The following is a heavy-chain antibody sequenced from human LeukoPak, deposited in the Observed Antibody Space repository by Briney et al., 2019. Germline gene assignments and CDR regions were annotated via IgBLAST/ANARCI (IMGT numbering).Heavy chain of an antibody. CDR1: GFTFSGST. D-gene: IGHD3-22*01. V-gene: IGHV3-15*05. CDR3: TTDPRPTYYDSSGYYYSLGY. Sequence: PGGSLRLSCAASGFTFSGSTMNWVRQAPGKGLEWVGLIKSKTNGETTDYAAPVKGRFTISRDDSKNTLYLQMNSLKTEDTAVYYCTTDPRPTYYDSSGYYYSLGYWGQGTLVTVSS. J-gene: IGHJ4*02. CDR2: IKSKTNGETT.